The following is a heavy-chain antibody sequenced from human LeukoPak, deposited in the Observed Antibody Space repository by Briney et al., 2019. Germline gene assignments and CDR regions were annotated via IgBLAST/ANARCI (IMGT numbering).Heavy chain of an antibody. Sequence: PGGSLRLSCAASGFTSSNYAMSWVRQAPGQGLDWVSAIGDSGVTAYYADSVKGRFTISRDNSKSTLYLQMNYLRAEDTAVYYCANLNAPYWGNFHYWGQGTLVTVSS. V-gene: IGHV3-23*01. CDR2: IGDSGVTA. CDR1: GFTSSNYA. CDR3: ANLNAPYWGNFHY. D-gene: IGHD3-16*01. J-gene: IGHJ4*02.